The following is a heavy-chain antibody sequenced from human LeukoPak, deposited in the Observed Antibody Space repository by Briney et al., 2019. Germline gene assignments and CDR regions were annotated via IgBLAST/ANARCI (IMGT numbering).Heavy chain of an antibody. CDR3: ARGLRKRHFYYHGMDV. Sequence: PSETLSLTCTVSGGSISSSSYYWGWIRQSPGKGLEWIGEINHSGSTDYNPSLKGRVTISVDTSKNQFSLKSISVTAADTAVYYCARGLRKRHFYYHGMDVWGQGTPVTVSS. J-gene: IGHJ6*02. CDR2: INHSGST. V-gene: IGHV4-39*07. D-gene: IGHD5-24*01. CDR1: GGSISSSSYY.